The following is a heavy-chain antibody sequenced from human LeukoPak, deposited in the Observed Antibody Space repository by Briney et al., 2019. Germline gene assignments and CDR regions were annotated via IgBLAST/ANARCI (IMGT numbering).Heavy chain of an antibody. CDR3: VRRQSSHFDY. D-gene: IGHD6-6*01. CDR2: IKCDGSEK. Sequence: PGGSLRLSCAASGFTFSSSWMHWVCQAPEKGLEWVADIKCDGSEKYYVDSVKGRLTISRDNAKNSLYLQVNSLRAEDMTVYYCVRRQSSHFDYWGQGTLVTVSS. CDR1: GFTFSSSW. V-gene: IGHV3-52*01. J-gene: IGHJ4*02.